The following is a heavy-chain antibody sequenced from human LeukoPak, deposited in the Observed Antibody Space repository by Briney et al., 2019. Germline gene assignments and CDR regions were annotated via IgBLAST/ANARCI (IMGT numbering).Heavy chain of an antibody. Sequence: GGSLRLSCAASGFTFSYYGMTWVRQAPGKGLEWVSGISGNGGTTYYADSVKGRFTISRDNSKNTLYLQMNSLRVEDTAVYYCARDQYGYSSSFGSYYYYGMDVWGQGTTVTVSS. CDR1: GFTFSYYG. CDR3: ARDQYGYSSSFGSYYYYGMDV. D-gene: IGHD6-13*01. CDR2: ISGNGGTT. J-gene: IGHJ6*02. V-gene: IGHV3-23*01.